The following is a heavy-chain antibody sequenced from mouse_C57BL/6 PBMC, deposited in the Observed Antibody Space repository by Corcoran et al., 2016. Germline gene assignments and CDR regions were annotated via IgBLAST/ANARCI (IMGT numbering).Heavy chain of an antibody. D-gene: IGHD4-1*01. V-gene: IGHV1-76*01. J-gene: IGHJ4*01. CDR2: IYPGSGNT. Sequence: QVQLKQSGAELVRPGASVKLSCMASGYTFTDYYINWVKQRPGQGLEWIARIYPGSGNTYYNEKFKGKATLTAEKSSSTAYMQFSSLTSEDSAVYFCAREGGTGDYYAMDYWGQGTSVTVSS. CDR3: AREGGTGDYYAMDY. CDR1: GYTFTDYY.